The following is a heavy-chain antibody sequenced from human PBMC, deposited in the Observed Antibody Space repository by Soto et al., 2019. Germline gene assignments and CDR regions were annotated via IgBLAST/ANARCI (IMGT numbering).Heavy chain of an antibody. J-gene: IGHJ4*02. CDR3: AKAREELVLLVALDD. CDR2: ISEDGVRK. V-gene: IGHV3-30*18. D-gene: IGHD2-8*02. Sequence: QVQLVESGGGVVQPGKSVRLSCAGSGFSFGSYAMHWVRQAPGKGLEWVAVISEDGVRKYYGDSVKGRFTISRDNSKNTLYLQMRSLRPEDTAVYRCAKAREELVLLVALDDWGQGTQVTVSS. CDR1: GFSFGSYA.